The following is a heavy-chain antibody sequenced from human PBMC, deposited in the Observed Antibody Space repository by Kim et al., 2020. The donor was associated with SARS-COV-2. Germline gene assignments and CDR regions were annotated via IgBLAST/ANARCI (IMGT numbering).Heavy chain of an antibody. Sequence: SETLSLTCTVSGGSISSSSYYWGWIRQPPGKGLEWIGSIYYSGSTYYNPSLKSRVTISVDTSKNQFSLKLSSVTAADTAVYYCARSKGEVHSSGCLFVDPWGQGTLVTVSS. CDR2: IYYSGST. CDR3: ARSKGEVHSSGCLFVDP. V-gene: IGHV4-39*01. J-gene: IGHJ5*02. D-gene: IGHD6-19*01. CDR1: GGSISSSSYY.